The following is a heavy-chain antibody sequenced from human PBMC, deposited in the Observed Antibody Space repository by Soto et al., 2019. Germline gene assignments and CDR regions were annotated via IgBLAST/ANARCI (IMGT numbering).Heavy chain of an antibody. V-gene: IGHV1-46*03. Sequence: GASVKVSCKASGYTFTSYYMHWVRQAPGQGLEWMGIINPSGGSTSYAQKFQGRVTMTRDTSTSTVYMELSSLRSGDTAVYYCARDSPVGYCSGGSCYSARLNWFDPWGQGTLVTVSS. CDR2: INPSGGST. J-gene: IGHJ5*02. CDR3: ARDSPVGYCSGGSCYSARLNWFDP. D-gene: IGHD2-15*01. CDR1: GYTFTSYY.